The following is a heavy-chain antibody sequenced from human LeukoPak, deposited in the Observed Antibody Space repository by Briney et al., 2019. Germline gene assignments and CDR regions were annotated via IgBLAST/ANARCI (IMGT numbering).Heavy chain of an antibody. CDR3: AKDKRGSSGWYDH. CDR2: ISYDGRNR. J-gene: IGHJ5*02. Sequence: GRSLRLSCAASGFSFSNFGMHWVRQAPGKGLEWVAVISYDGRNRYFADSVKSRLTISRDNSKNTVYLEMNSLRDEDTAVYYCAKDKRGSSGWYDHWGQGTLVIVSS. CDR1: GFSFSNFG. D-gene: IGHD6-19*01. V-gene: IGHV3-30*18.